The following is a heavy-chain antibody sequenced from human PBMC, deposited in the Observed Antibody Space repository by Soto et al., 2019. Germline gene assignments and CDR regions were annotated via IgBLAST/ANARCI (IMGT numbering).Heavy chain of an antibody. Sequence: GTSVEVCWEECGAGFASRDSRWARQTDGQGLEWMGWMQPSTGRTGYAQKFQGRVTMTRDTSINTAYMELTTLISHDTAFYYCARGVSAGVDYSGQRTLVTVSS. D-gene: IGHD1-26*01. CDR1: GAGFASRD. V-gene: IGHV1-8*01. J-gene: IGHJ4*02. CDR2: MQPSTGRT. CDR3: ARGVSAGVDY.